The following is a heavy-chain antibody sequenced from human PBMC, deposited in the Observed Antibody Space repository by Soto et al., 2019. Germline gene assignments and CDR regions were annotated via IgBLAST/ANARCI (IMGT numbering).Heavy chain of an antibody. CDR2: MYYGGST. J-gene: IGHJ4*02. CDR1: GGSITSYY. Sequence: SETLSLTCTVSGGSITSYYWSWIRQPPGKGLEWIGYMYYGGSTNYNPSLKSRVTISVDTSKNQFSLKVTSVTAEDTAVYYCARGGGSSWYSNFDFWGQGTLVTVSS. D-gene: IGHD6-13*01. V-gene: IGHV4-59*01. CDR3: ARGGGSSWYSNFDF.